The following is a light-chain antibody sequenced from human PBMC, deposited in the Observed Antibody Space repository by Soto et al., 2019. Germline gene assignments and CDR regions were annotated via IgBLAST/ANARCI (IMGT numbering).Light chain of an antibody. J-gene: IGKJ5*01. Sequence: DIQMTQSPSTLSASVGDRVTITCRASQSISSWLAWYQQKPGKAPKLLIYKASSLESGVPSRFSGSGSGTEFTLTISSLQPDDFETYYCQQYNSLITFGQGTRLEIK. V-gene: IGKV1-5*03. CDR2: KAS. CDR3: QQYNSLIT. CDR1: QSISSW.